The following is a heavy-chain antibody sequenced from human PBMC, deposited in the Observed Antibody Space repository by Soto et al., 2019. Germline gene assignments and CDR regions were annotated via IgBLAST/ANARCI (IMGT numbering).Heavy chain of an antibody. Sequence: SETLSLTCTVSGGSISSGGYYWTWIRQHPGKGLEWIGYISYSGSTYYNPSLRSRVTMSLDTSKSQFSLNLSFVTAADTAVYYCARDLRLGYSSGGRCHDSYYGMDVWGQGTTVTVSS. CDR3: ARDLRLGYSSGGRCHDSYYGMDV. CDR1: GGSISSGGYY. V-gene: IGHV4-31*03. D-gene: IGHD2-15*01. J-gene: IGHJ6*02. CDR2: ISYSGST.